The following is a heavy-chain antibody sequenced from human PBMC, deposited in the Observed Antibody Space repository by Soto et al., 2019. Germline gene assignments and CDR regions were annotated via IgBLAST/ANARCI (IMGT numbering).Heavy chain of an antibody. CDR1: GDTFKNCV. J-gene: IGHJ6*02. CDR3: AAELGFGKLSVV. Sequence: QVQVVQSGVEVRRPGSSVKVSCKASGDTFKNCVISWVRQAPGQGLEWMGGIIPLFGTTDFAQRFQGRPTITTDESTTTAYMELSRLRSEDTATYYCAAELGFGKLSVVWCQGTTVIVSS. CDR2: IIPLFGTT. V-gene: IGHV1-69*01. D-gene: IGHD3-10*01.